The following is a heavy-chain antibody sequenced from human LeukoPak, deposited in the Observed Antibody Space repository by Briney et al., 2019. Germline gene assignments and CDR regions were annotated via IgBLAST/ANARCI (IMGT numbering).Heavy chain of an antibody. CDR1: GGSISSYY. Sequence: PSETLSLTCTVSGGSISSYYWSWIRQPPGKGLEWIGYIYYSGSTSYNPSLKSRVTISVDTSKNQFSLKLSSVTAADTAVYYCARFRPAAIFDFDYWGQGTLVTVSS. CDR3: ARFRPAAIFDFDY. V-gene: IGHV4-59*08. D-gene: IGHD2-2*01. J-gene: IGHJ4*02. CDR2: IYYSGST.